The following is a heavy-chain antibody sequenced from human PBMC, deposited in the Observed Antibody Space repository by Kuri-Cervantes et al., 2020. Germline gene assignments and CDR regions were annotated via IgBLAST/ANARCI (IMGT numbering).Heavy chain of an antibody. CDR1: GFTFNTYG. CDR2: ISYDGSNK. V-gene: IGHV3-30*18. D-gene: IGHD1-1*01. CDR3: AKQARTGTIDY. Sequence: GGSLRLSCAASGFTFNTYGMHWVRQAPGKGLEWVAVISYDGSNKYYADSVKGRFTISRDNSKNTLYLQMNSLRAEDTAVYYCAKQARTGTIDYWGQGTLVTVSS. J-gene: IGHJ4*02.